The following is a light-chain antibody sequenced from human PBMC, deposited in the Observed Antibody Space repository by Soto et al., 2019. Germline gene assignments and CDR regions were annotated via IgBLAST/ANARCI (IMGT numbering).Light chain of an antibody. CDR2: GAS. J-gene: IGKJ5*01. V-gene: IGKV3-20*01. CDR1: QSVSSTR. Sequence: EIVLTQSPGTLSLSPGERATLSCRASQSVSSTRLAWYQQKPGQAPRLLIYGASTRATGIADRFSGSGSGTDFTLTISRLEPEDFAVYFCQHHGDSIHFGQGTRLEIK. CDR3: QHHGDSIH.